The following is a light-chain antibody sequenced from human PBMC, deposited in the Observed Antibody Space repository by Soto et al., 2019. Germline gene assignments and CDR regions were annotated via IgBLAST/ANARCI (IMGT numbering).Light chain of an antibody. Sequence: EIVMTQSPGTLSVSPGDRATLSCRASQSIDSNLAWYQQKPGQTPRLLIYAASTRATAIPARFSGGGSGTEFTLTISSLQSEDFAVYYCQQYHNWPPWTFGQGTKVEIK. CDR3: QQYHNWPPWT. CDR1: QSIDSN. V-gene: IGKV3-15*01. J-gene: IGKJ1*01. CDR2: AAS.